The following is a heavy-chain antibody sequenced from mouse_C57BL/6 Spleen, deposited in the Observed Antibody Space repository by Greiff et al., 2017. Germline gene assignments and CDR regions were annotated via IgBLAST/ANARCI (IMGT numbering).Heavy chain of an antibody. CDR3: ARGCYCALYFDV. CDR1: GYTFTSYW. D-gene: IGHD1-1*01. CDR2: IYPGSGST. J-gene: IGHJ1*03. V-gene: IGHV1-55*01. Sequence: QVQLQQPGAELVKPGASVKMSCKASGYTFTSYWITWVKQRPGQGLEWIGDIYPGSGSTHYNEKFQGKATLTVDTSSSTAYMPLSRLTSEDSAVYYCARGCYCALYFDVWGTGTTVTVSS.